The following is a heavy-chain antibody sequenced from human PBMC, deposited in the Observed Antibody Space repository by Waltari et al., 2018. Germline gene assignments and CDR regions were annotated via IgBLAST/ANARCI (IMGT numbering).Heavy chain of an antibody. Sequence: EVQLVESGGGLVQPGGSLRLSCAASGFTFSSYAMSWVRQAPGKGLEWVSAISGSGGSTYYADAVKGRFTIARDNSKNTLYLQMNSLRAEDTAVYYCAKDLEYSGYTGGDYWGQGTLVTVSS. J-gene: IGHJ4*02. CDR2: ISGSGGST. D-gene: IGHD5-12*01. CDR3: AKDLEYSGYTGGDY. V-gene: IGHV3-23*04. CDR1: GFTFSSYA.